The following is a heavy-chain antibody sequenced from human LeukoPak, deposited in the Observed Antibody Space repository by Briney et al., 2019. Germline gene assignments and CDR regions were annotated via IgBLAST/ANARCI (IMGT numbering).Heavy chain of an antibody. V-gene: IGHV4-59*08. J-gene: IGHJ4*02. CDR2: IYNSGST. CDR1: GGSITSYY. Sequence: PSKTLSLTCTVSGGSITSYYWSWIRQPPGKGLEWIGYIYNSGSTTCNPSLRSRVTISLDTSKNQFSLRLTSVTAADTAVYYCARNGGGYSYEAWGQGILVTVSS. D-gene: IGHD5-18*01. CDR3: ARNGGGYSYEA.